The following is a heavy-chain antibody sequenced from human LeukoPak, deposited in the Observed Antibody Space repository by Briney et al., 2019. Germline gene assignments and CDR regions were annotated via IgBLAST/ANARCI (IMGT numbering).Heavy chain of an antibody. D-gene: IGHD6-19*01. Sequence: PGGSLRLSCAASGYTFDDYAMHWVRHAPGKGLEWVSLISWDGGSTYYADSVKGRFTISRDNSKNSLYLQMNSLRAEDTAVYYCAKQYSSGWYGASLAYWGQGTLVTVSS. V-gene: IGHV3-43D*03. CDR3: AKQYSSGWYGASLAY. CDR2: ISWDGGST. J-gene: IGHJ4*02. CDR1: GYTFDDYA.